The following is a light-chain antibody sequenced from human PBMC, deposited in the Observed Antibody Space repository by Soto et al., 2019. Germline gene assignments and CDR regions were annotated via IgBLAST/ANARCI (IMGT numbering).Light chain of an antibody. CDR2: DAS. V-gene: IGKV1-33*01. Sequence: IQMTQSPSSLSASVGDRVTITCQASQDITNYLIWYQQKPGKAPKLLIYDASSLGTGVSSRFSGSGSGTHFTLTIISLQPEDIATYYCQQFDSVPCTFGQGTKLEMK. CDR3: QQFDSVPCT. J-gene: IGKJ2*02. CDR1: QDITNY.